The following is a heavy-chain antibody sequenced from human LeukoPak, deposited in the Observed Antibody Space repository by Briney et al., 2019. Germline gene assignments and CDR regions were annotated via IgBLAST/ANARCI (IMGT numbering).Heavy chain of an antibody. CDR3: AAAMVRGVFDP. D-gene: IGHD3-10*01. CDR1: GFIFSNYW. J-gene: IGHJ5*02. CDR2: ISSSGSTI. Sequence: GGSLRLTSEPSGFIFSNYWMSWVRQAPGKGLEWVSYISSSGSTIYYADSVKGRFTISRDNAKNSLYLQMNSLRAEDTAVYYCAAAMVRGVFDPWGQGTLVTVSS. V-gene: IGHV3-11*01.